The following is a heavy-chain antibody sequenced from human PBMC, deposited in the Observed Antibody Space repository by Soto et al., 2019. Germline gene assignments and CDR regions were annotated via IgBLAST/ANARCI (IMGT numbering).Heavy chain of an antibody. V-gene: IGHV3-30-3*01. CDR2: ISYDGSNK. CDR1: GFTLSSYA. D-gene: IGHD2-8*01. CDR3: ARDKERILMVYTLYYYYYGMDV. J-gene: IGHJ6*02. Sequence: PGGSLRLSCAASGFTLSSYAMYWARQDPGKGLEWVAGISYDGSNKYYADSVKGRFTISRDNSKNTLYLQMNSLRAEDTAVYYSARDKERILMVYTLYYYYYGMDVWGQGTTVTVSS.